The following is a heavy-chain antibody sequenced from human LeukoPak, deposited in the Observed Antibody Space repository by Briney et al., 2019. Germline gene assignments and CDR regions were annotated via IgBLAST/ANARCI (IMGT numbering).Heavy chain of an antibody. CDR3: ARSDGIVGEEAWFDP. CDR1: GGSISTFH. Sequence: SETLSLTCSVSGGSISTFHWHWIRQPPGKGLDLVGYIFSSDITNYNPSLRSRVTISVDTSKNQFSLKLRSVTAADTAVYFCARSDGIVGEEAWFDPWGQGTLVTVSS. D-gene: IGHD1-26*01. V-gene: IGHV4-4*09. J-gene: IGHJ5*02. CDR2: IFSSDIT.